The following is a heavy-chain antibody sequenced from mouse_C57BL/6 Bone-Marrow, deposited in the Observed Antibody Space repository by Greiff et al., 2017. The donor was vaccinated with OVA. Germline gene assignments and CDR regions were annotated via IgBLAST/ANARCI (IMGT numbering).Heavy chain of an antibody. CDR1: GFTFSSYG. V-gene: IGHV5-6*01. CDR3: ARLGVVYFDY. J-gene: IGHJ2*01. D-gene: IGHD1-1*02. CDR2: ISSGGSYT. Sequence: EVQGVESGGDLVKPGGSLKLSCAASGFTFSSYGMSWVRQTPDKRLEWVATISSGGSYTYYPDSVKGRFTISRDNAKNTLYLQMCGLKSEDTAMYYCARLGVVYFDYWGQGTTLTVSS.